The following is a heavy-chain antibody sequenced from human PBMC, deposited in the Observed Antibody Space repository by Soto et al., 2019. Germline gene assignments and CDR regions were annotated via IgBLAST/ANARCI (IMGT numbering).Heavy chain of an antibody. CDR1: GFTFSSYS. Sequence: GGSLRLSCAASGFTFSSYSMNWVRQAPGKGLEWVSSITSSSRYIYYADSLKGRFTISRDNARNSLYLQMNSLRAEDTAVYYCAKDLDTVFGVVTSTFDSWGQGTLVTVSS. CDR2: ITSSSRYI. V-gene: IGHV3-21*01. D-gene: IGHD3-3*01. J-gene: IGHJ4*02. CDR3: AKDLDTVFGVVTSTFDS.